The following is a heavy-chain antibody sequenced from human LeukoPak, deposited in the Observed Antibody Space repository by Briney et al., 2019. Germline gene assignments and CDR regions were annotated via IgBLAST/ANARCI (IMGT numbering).Heavy chain of an antibody. D-gene: IGHD3-10*01. CDR1: GGSISSSSYY. Sequence: SETLSLTCTVSGGSISSSSYYWGWIRQPPGKGLEWIGSIYYSGSTYYNPSLKSRVTISVDTSKNQFSLKLSSVTAADTAVCYCARDREGSRGDAFDIWGQGTMVTVSS. CDR2: IYYSGST. J-gene: IGHJ3*02. CDR3: ARDREGSRGDAFDI. V-gene: IGHV4-39*07.